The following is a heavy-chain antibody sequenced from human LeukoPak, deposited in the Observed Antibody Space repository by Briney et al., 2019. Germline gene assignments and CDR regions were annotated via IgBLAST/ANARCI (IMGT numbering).Heavy chain of an antibody. CDR3: ARSPRTGHYYYYYYMDV. D-gene: IGHD7-27*01. CDR2: INHSGST. Sequence: SETLSLTCAVYGGSFSGYYWSWIRHPPGKGLDWIGEINHSGSTNYNPSLKSRVTISVDTSKNQFSLKLSSVTAADTAVYYCARSPRTGHYYYYYYMDVWGKGTTVTVSS. J-gene: IGHJ6*03. V-gene: IGHV4-34*01. CDR1: GGSFSGYY.